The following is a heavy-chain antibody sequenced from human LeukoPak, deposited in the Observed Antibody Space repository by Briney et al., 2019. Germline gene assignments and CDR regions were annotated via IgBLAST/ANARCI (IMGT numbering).Heavy chain of an antibody. D-gene: IGHD2-15*01. Sequence: PGGSLRLSCTASGFTLSDYWMTWVRQAPGKGPEWVANIKQEGSQRYYVASVRGRFTISRENDKISLFLQMNGLRAEDAAVYYCARRGGSSARRSPIDYWGQGTLVTVSS. CDR1: GFTLSDYW. J-gene: IGHJ4*02. CDR2: IKQEGSQR. V-gene: IGHV3-7*01. CDR3: ARRGGSSARRSPIDY.